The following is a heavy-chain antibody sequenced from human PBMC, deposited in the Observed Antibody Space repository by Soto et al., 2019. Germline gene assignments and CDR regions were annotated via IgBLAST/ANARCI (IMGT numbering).Heavy chain of an antibody. CDR3: ARALVGYFDY. J-gene: IGHJ4*02. D-gene: IGHD1-26*01. V-gene: IGHV1-3*01. CDR1: GYTFTNYA. CDR2: INAAIGNT. Sequence: ASVKVSCKACGYTFTNYAIHWVRQAPGQSLEWMGWINAAIGNTEYSQNFQDRVTITRDTSASTAYMELSSLRSEDTAVYYCARALVGYFDYWGQGTLVTVSS.